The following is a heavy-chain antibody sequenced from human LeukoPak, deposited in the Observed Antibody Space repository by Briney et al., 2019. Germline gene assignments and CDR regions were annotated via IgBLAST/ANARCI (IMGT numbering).Heavy chain of an antibody. V-gene: IGHV3-21*01. CDR3: ARDRDYYDSSGLNWFDP. Sequence: GGSLRLSCAASGFTFSSYSMNWVRQAPGKGLEWVSSISSSSSYIYYADSVKGRFTISRDNAKNSLYLQMNRLRAEDTAVYYCARDRDYYDSSGLNWFDPWGQGTLVTVSS. CDR1: GFTFSSYS. J-gene: IGHJ5*02. CDR2: ISSSSSYI. D-gene: IGHD3-22*01.